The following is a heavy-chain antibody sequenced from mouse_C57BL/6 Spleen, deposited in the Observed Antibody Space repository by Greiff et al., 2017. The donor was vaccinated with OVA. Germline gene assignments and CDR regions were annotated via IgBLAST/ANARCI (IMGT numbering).Heavy chain of an antibody. CDR3: ARFTPGYFYFDY. D-gene: IGHD2-3*01. J-gene: IGHJ2*01. CDR1: GYTFTSYW. Sequence: VQLQQPGAGLVKPGASVKLSCKASGYTFTSYWMQWVKQRPGQGLEWIGEIDPSDSYTNYNQKFKGKATLTVDTSSSTAYMQLSSLTSEDSAVYYCARFTPGYFYFDYWGQGTTLTVSS. V-gene: IGHV1-50*01. CDR2: IDPSDSYT.